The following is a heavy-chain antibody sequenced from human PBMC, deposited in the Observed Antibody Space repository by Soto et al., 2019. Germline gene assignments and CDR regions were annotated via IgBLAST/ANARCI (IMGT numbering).Heavy chain of an antibody. Sequence: QVQLVESGGGVVQPGRSLRLSCAASGFTFSSYGMHWVRQAPGKGLEWVAVISYDGSNKYYADSVKGRFTISRDNSKNTLYLQMNCLRAEDTAVYYCAKELAATMDVWGQGTTVTVSS. D-gene: IGHD1-26*01. J-gene: IGHJ6*02. CDR1: GFTFSSYG. V-gene: IGHV3-30*18. CDR2: ISYDGSNK. CDR3: AKELAATMDV.